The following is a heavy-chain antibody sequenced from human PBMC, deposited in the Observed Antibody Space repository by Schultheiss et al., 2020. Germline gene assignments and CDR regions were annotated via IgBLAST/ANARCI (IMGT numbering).Heavy chain of an antibody. CDR2: ISAYNGNT. V-gene: IGHV1-18*01. CDR3: ARDRRTRGSYYGGLDY. D-gene: IGHD1-26*01. Sequence: ASVKVSCKASGYTFTSYGISWVRQAPGQGLEWMGWISAYNGNTNYAQKLQGRVTMTTDTSTSTAYMELRSLRSDDTAVYYCARDRRTRGSYYGGLDYWGQGTLVTVSS. CDR1: GYTFTSYG. J-gene: IGHJ4*02.